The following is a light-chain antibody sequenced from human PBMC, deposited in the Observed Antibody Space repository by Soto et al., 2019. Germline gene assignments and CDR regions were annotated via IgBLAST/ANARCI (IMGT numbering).Light chain of an antibody. J-gene: IGLJ1*01. CDR1: SSAFGGYDY. CDR3: ISYTSSSPIDV. CDR2: EVS. Sequence: QSVLTQPASVSGSPGQPITFSGTETSSAFGGYDYVSWYQQHPGKAPKLIIFEVSNRPSGTSNRFSDSKSGNTASLTISGLQAEDEADYFCISYTSSSPIDVFGTGTKVTVL. V-gene: IGLV2-14*01.